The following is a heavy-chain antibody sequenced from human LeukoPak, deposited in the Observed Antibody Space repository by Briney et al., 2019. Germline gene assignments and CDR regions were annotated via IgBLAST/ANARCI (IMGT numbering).Heavy chain of an antibody. CDR3: IRDWTRGGHSYGPLDY. J-gene: IGHJ4*02. D-gene: IGHD5-18*01. Sequence: PGGSLRLSCAASGFTFSTYAFHWVRQAPGRGLEYVSAISSDGGTIYYANSVKGRFTVSRDNSRNTLYLQMDSLRPEDMAIYYCIRDWTRGGHSYGPLDYWGQGTLVTVSS. V-gene: IGHV3-64*01. CDR2: ISSDGGTI. CDR1: GFTFSTYA.